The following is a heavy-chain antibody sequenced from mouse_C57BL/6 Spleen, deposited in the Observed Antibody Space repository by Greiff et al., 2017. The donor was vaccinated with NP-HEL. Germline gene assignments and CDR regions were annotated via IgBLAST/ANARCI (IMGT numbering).Heavy chain of an antibody. CDR1: GYTFTSYT. Sequence: VQLQQSGAELARPGASVKMSCKASGYTFTSYTMHWVKQRPGQGLEWIGYINPSSGYTKYNQKFKDKATLTADKSSSTAYMQLSSLTSEDSAVYYWALDGSSYYFDYWGKGTTLTVAS. V-gene: IGHV1-4*01. J-gene: IGHJ2*01. CDR3: ALDGSSYYFDY. CDR2: INPSSGYT. D-gene: IGHD1-1*01.